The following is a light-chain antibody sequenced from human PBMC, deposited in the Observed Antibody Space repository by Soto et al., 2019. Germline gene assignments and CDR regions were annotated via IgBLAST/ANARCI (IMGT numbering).Light chain of an antibody. J-gene: IGKJ1*01. CDR1: QSVNSH. V-gene: IGKV3-20*01. CDR3: QHYVTSLIT. CDR2: DAS. Sequence: IVLTQSPGTVSFSPGERVTLSCRTSQSVNSHVAWYQQKPGQAPRLLMYDASKRATGIPARFSGSGSGTDFTLTISRLEPEDFAVYYCQHYVTSLITFGQGTKVDI.